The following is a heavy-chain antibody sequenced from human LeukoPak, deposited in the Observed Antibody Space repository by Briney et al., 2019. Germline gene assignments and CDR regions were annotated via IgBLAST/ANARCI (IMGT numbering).Heavy chain of an antibody. CDR2: ISAYNGNT. CDR1: GYTFTSYG. D-gene: IGHD3-3*01. Sequence: ASVKVSCKASGYTFTSYGISWVRQAPGQGLEWMGWISAYNGNTNYAQKLQGRVTMTTDTSTSTAYMELRSLRSDDTAVYYCASSTDGDYDFWSGYFVWGQGTLVTVHS. CDR3: ASSTDGDYDFWSGYFV. J-gene: IGHJ4*02. V-gene: IGHV1-18*01.